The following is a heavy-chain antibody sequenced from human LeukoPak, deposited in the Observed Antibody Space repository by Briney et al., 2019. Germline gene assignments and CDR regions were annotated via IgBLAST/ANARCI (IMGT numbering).Heavy chain of an antibody. V-gene: IGHV3-48*02. CDR3: ATDLQYGFDK. CDR2: IRTPDESGT. CDR1: GFNFNTYP. D-gene: IGHD2-2*01. Sequence: GGSLRLSCAASGFNFNTYPMNWVRQAPGKGLEWISNIRTPDESGTYYADSVKGRFIISRDNAENSLYLQMNSLRDGDSAVYYCATDLQYGFDKWGQGTLVTVSS. J-gene: IGHJ4*02.